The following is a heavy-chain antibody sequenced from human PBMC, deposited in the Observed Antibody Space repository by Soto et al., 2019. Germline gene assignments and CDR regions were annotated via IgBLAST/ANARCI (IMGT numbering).Heavy chain of an antibody. J-gene: IGHJ5*02. V-gene: IGHV1-18*01. CDR3: ARVVPGAEAWFGP. CDR2: ISLYSDCT. D-gene: IGHD2-2*01. CDR1: GYTFSNYG. Sequence: QVQLVQSGGEVKRPGASVKVSCKTSGYTFSNYGITWVRQAPGQPLEWLGWISLYSDCTNYAQKFQGRVSMTTDTSTTTAYMELRSLRSDDPAVYYCARVVPGAEAWFGPWGQGTLVTVAS.